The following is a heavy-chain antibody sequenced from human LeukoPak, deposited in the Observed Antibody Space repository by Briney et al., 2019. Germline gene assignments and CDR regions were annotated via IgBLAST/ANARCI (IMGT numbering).Heavy chain of an antibody. CDR1: GGSISSGGYY. J-gene: IGHJ4*02. CDR3: ARGGSIAARHFDY. D-gene: IGHD6-6*01. Sequence: SETLSLTCTVSGGSISSGGYYWSWIRQHPGTGLEWIGYIYYSGSTYYNPSLKSRVTISVDTSKNQFSLKLSSVTAADTAVYYCARGGSIAARHFDYWGQGTLVTVSS. V-gene: IGHV4-31*03. CDR2: IYYSGST.